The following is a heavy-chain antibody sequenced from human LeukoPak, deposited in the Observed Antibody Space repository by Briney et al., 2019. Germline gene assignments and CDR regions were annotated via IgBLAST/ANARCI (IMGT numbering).Heavy chain of an antibody. V-gene: IGHV3-23*01. Sequence: GGSLRLSCAASGFTFSIYGMSWVRQAPGKGLEWVSAISGSGGTTYYADSVKGRFTISRDNSKNTLYLQMNSLRAEDTAVYYCAKYMVRGVINLVKGYFDYWGQGTLVTVSS. CDR3: AKYMVRGVINLVKGYFDY. CDR2: ISGSGGTT. J-gene: IGHJ4*02. CDR1: GFTFSIYG. D-gene: IGHD3-10*01.